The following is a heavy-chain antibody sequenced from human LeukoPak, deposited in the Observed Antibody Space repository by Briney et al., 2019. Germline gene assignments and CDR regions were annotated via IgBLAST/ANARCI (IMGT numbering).Heavy chain of an antibody. CDR2: FYCSGST. D-gene: IGHD3-22*01. J-gene: IGHJ4*02. CDR1: GDSISSSSYY. Sequence: AETLSLTCTVSGDSISSSSYYWGWIRQPPGKGLEWIGSFYCSGSTYYNPSLKSRVTMSVDTSKNQFSLKLSSVTAADTAVYYCSAYYYDTSAAYYFDYWGQGTLVTVSS. CDR3: SAYYYDTSAAYYFDY. V-gene: IGHV4-39*01.